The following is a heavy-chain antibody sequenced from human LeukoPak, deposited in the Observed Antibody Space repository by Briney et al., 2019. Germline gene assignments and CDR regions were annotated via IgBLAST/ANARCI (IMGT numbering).Heavy chain of an antibody. J-gene: IGHJ4*02. V-gene: IGHV1-69*04. Sequence: VKVSCKAFGGTFSSYTISWVRQAPGQGLEWMGRIIPILGIANYAQKFQGRVTITADKSTSTAYMELSSLRSEDTAVYYCARDYCGGDCYYFEYFDYWGQGTLVTVSS. D-gene: IGHD2-21*01. CDR2: IIPILGIA. CDR3: ARDYCGGDCYYFEYFDY. CDR1: GGTFSSYT.